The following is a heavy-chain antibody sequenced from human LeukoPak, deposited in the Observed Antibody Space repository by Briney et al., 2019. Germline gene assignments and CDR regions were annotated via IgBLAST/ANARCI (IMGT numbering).Heavy chain of an antibody. CDR2: INPNSGGT. Sequence: GASVKVSCKASGYTFTGYYMHWVRQAPGQGLEWIGWINPNSGGTNYAQKFQGRVTMTRDTSITTAYMELSRLRSDDTAVYYCARDLVAGEFDYWGQGTLVTVSS. CDR1: GYTFTGYY. D-gene: IGHD3-10*01. CDR3: ARDLVAGEFDY. V-gene: IGHV1-2*02. J-gene: IGHJ4*02.